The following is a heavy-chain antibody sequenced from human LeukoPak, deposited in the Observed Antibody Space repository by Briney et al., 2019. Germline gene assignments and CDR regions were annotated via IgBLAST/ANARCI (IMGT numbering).Heavy chain of an antibody. V-gene: IGHV3-23*01. CDR1: GFTFSSYA. CDR3: ARESGDGYFFDY. D-gene: IGHD5-24*01. J-gene: IGHJ4*02. Sequence: SGGSLRLSCAASGFTFSSYAMSWVRQAPGKGLEWVSAISGSGGSTYYADSVKGRFTISRDNSKNTLYLQMNSLRAEDTAVYYCARESGDGYFFDYWGQGTLVTVSS. CDR2: ISGSGGST.